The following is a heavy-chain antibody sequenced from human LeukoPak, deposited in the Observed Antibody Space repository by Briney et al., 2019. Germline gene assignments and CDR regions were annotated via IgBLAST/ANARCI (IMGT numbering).Heavy chain of an antibody. V-gene: IGHV3-7*03. CDR2: IKKDGSET. J-gene: IGHJ4*02. Sequence: PGGSLRISCAASGFTFSTSWMSWVRQVPGKGLEWVANIKKDGSETYYVDSVKGRFTISRDNSKNTLFLQMNSLRAEDTAVYYCAKQELGIFQGSDYWGRGTLVTVSS. CDR3: AKQELGIFQGSDY. CDR1: GFTFSTSW. D-gene: IGHD7-27*01.